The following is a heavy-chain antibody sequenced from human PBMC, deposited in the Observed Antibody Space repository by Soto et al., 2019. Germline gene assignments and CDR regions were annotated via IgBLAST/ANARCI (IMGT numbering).Heavy chain of an antibody. V-gene: IGHV3-11*01. D-gene: IGHD3-22*01. J-gene: IGHJ4*02. CDR1: GFTFSDYY. CDR2: ISSSGSTI. CDR3: ARDKYYDSGGYYYYYFDY. Sequence: GGSLRLSCAASGFTFSDYYMSWIRQAPGKGLEWVSYISSSGSTIYYADSVKGRFTISRDNAKNSLYLQMNSLRAEDTDVYYCARDKYYDSGGYYYYYFDYWGQGTLVTVSS.